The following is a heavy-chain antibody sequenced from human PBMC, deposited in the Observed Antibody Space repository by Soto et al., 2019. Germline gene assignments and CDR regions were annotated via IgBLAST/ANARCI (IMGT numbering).Heavy chain of an antibody. CDR3: ARGLSIGITGTTPFDY. Sequence: PSETLSLTCAVYGGSFGGYYWSWIRQPPGKGLEWIGEINHSGSTNYNPSLKSRVTISVDTSKNQFSLKLSSVTAADTAVYYCARGLSIGITGTTPFDYWGQGTLVTASS. V-gene: IGHV4-34*01. CDR1: GGSFGGYY. CDR2: INHSGST. D-gene: IGHD1-7*01. J-gene: IGHJ4*02.